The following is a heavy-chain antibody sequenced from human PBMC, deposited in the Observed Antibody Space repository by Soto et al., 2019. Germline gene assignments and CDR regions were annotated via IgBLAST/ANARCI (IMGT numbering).Heavy chain of an antibody. CDR2: IYYSGST. V-gene: IGHV4-31*03. CDR3: ARDHPGYCISTSCYGDAFAI. D-gene: IGHD2-2*01. J-gene: IGHJ3*02. CDR1: GGSISSGGYY. Sequence: SETLSLTCTVSGGSISSGGYYWSWIRQHPGKGLEWIGYIYYSGSTYYNPSLKSRVTISVDTSKNQFSLKLSSVTAADTAVYYCARDHPGYCISTSCYGDAFAIRGQGTMVTVSS.